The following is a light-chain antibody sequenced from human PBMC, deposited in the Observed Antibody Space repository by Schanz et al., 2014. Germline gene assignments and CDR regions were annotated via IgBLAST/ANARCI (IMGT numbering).Light chain of an antibody. CDR1: QSVFNNY. V-gene: IGKV3-20*01. CDR2: DAS. Sequence: EIVLTQSPGTLSLSLGEGATLSCRASQSVFNNYLAWFQQKPGQAPRLLIYDASNRATGISARFSGSGSGADFTLTISRLEPEDFAVYYCQQYGSSPPYTFGQGTKLEIK. J-gene: IGKJ2*01. CDR3: QQYGSSPPYT.